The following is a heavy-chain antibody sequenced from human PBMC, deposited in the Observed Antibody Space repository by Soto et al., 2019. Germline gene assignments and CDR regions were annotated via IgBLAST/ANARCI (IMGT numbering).Heavy chain of an antibody. D-gene: IGHD1-1*01. CDR3: ARDPKKWNPLDV. CDR1: GYTFTIYA. CDR2: INAGNGNT. Sequence: AAVKVSCKASGYTFTIYAMHWVRQAPGQRLEWMGWINAGNGNTKYSQKFQGRVTITRDTSASTAYMELSSLRSEDTAVYYCARDPKKWNPLDVWGQGTTVTVSS. J-gene: IGHJ6*02. V-gene: IGHV1-3*01.